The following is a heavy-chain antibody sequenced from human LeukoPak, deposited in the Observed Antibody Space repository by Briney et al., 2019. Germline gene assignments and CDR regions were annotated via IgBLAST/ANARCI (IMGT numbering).Heavy chain of an antibody. CDR2: IYYSGST. V-gene: IGHV4-39*01. D-gene: IGHD6-13*01. J-gene: IGHJ4*02. Sequence: SETLSLTCTVSGRSISSSSYYWGWIRQPPGKGLEWIGSIYYSGSTYYNPSLKSRVTISVDTSKNQFSLKLSSVTAADTAVYYCGRGSIAAAGTLFDYWGQGTLVTVSS. CDR3: GRGSIAAAGTLFDY. CDR1: GRSISSSSYY.